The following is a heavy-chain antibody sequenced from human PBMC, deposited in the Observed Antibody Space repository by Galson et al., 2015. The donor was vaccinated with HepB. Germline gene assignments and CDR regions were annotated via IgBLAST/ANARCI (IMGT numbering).Heavy chain of an antibody. V-gene: IGHV3-9*01. Sequence: SLRLSCAASGFTFDDFAIHWVRQAPGKGLEWVSGISWNSGSIGYADSVKGRFTISRDNAKNSLYLQMNSLRAEDTALYYCAKDPYDSSGYRTFDCWGQGTLVAVSS. CDR1: GFTFDDFA. J-gene: IGHJ4*02. CDR3: AKDPYDSSGYRTFDC. CDR2: ISWNSGSI. D-gene: IGHD3-22*01.